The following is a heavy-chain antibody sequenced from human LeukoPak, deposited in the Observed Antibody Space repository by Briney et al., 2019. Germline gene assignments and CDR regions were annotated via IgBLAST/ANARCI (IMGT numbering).Heavy chain of an antibody. D-gene: IGHD3-10*01. CDR2: IKQDGSEE. CDR1: GFTFSSYW. J-gene: IGHJ6*03. Sequence: GGSLRLSCAASGFTFSSYWMSWVRQAPGKGLEWVANIKQDGSEENYVDSVKGRFTISRDNAKNSLYLQMNSLRAEDTAVYYCANFVRGSGSYYNVYYMDVWGKGTTVTVSS. V-gene: IGHV3-7*01. CDR3: ANFVRGSGSYYNVYYMDV.